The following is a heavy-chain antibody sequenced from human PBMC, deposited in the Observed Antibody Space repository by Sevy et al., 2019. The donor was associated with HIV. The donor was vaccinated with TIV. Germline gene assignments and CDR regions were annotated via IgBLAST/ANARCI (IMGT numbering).Heavy chain of an antibody. V-gene: IGHV3-11*01. CDR2: ISGSGSTV. Sequence: GGSLRLSCAASGFTFIDYYMTWIRQAPGKGLEWFSYISGSGSTVYYADSVKGRFTISRDNAKNSLYLQMNSLRAEDTAVYYCARWHTPYCGGDCYSWPRGQGTLVTVSS. J-gene: IGHJ5*02. D-gene: IGHD2-21*02. CDR3: ARWHTPYCGGDCYSWP. CDR1: GFTFIDYY.